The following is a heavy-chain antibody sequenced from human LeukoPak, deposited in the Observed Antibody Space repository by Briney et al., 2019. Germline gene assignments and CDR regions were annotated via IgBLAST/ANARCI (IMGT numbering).Heavy chain of an antibody. Sequence: GGSLRLSCAASGFSFMNAWMIWVRQAPGKGLEWVGRIKSNADGGTPDYAAPARGRFTISRDDSKNTLYLQMNSLKTEDTAVSYCTTLYHEYSPYWGRGTLVTVSS. CDR1: GFSFMNAW. V-gene: IGHV3-15*01. CDR2: IKSNADGGTP. CDR3: TTLYHEYSPY. J-gene: IGHJ4*02. D-gene: IGHD2/OR15-2a*01.